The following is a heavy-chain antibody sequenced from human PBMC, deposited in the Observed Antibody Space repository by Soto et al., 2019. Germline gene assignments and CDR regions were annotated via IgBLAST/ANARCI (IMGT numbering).Heavy chain of an antibody. CDR3: AKDRFGAAAIPLYFDY. CDR1: GFTFSSYA. V-gene: IGHV3-23*01. J-gene: IGHJ4*02. Sequence: GGSLRLSCAASGFTFSSYAMSWVRQAPGKGLEWVSAISGSGGSTYYADSVKGRFTISRDNSKNTLYLQMNSLRAEDTAVYYCAKDRFGAAAIPLYFDYWGQGTLVTVSS. CDR2: ISGSGGST. D-gene: IGHD2-2*02.